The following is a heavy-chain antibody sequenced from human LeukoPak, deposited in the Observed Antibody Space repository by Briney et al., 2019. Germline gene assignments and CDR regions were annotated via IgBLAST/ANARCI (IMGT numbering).Heavy chain of an antibody. J-gene: IGHJ4*02. V-gene: IGHV4-34*01. D-gene: IGHD3/OR15-3a*01. Sequence: SETLSLTCAVYGGSFSGYYWSWIRQRPGKGLEWIGEINHSGSTNYNPSLKSRVTISVDTSKNQFSLKLSSVTAADTAVYYCARVLGPFDYWGQGTLVTVSS. CDR3: ARVLGPFDY. CDR2: INHSGST. CDR1: GGSFSGYY.